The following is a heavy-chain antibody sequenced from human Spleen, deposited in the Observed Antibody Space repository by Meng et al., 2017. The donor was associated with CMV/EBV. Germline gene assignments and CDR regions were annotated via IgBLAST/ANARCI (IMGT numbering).Heavy chain of an antibody. D-gene: IGHD5-18*01. Sequence: SVKVSCKASGYTFTSYDINWVRQATGQGLEWMGGIIPIFGTANYAQKFQGRVTITTDESTSTAYMELSSLRSEDTAVYYCARSGGYSYGPFDYWGQGTLVTVSS. CDR1: GYTFTSYD. CDR2: IIPIFGTA. V-gene: IGHV1-69*05. CDR3: ARSGGYSYGPFDY. J-gene: IGHJ4*02.